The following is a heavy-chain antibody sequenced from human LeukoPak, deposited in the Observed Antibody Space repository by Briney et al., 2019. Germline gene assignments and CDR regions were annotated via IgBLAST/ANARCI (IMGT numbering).Heavy chain of an antibody. J-gene: IGHJ4*02. CDR1: GYTFTSYD. CDR2: MNPNSGNT. CDR3: ARDIRRDGYNLNY. Sequence: ASVKVSCKASGYTFTSYDINWVRQATGQGLEWMGWMNPNSGNTGHAQKFQGRVTMTRNTSISTAYMELSSLRSEDTAVYYCARDIRRDGYNLNYWGQGTLVTVSS. V-gene: IGHV1-8*01. D-gene: IGHD5-24*01.